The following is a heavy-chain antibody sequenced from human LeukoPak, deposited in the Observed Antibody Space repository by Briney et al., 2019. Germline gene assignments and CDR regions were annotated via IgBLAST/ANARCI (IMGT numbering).Heavy chain of an antibody. CDR3: ARHSYYYDSSDFYYFFDY. J-gene: IGHJ4*02. V-gene: IGHV4-39*01. CDR2: IYYSGST. D-gene: IGHD3-22*01. Sequence: SETLSLTCTVSGGSISSPRYYWGWIRQPPGKGLEWIGSIYYSGSTYYNPSLKSRVTISVDKSKNQFSLKLSSVTAADTAVYYCARHSYYYDSSDFYYFFDYWGQGTLVTVSS. CDR1: GGSISSPRYY.